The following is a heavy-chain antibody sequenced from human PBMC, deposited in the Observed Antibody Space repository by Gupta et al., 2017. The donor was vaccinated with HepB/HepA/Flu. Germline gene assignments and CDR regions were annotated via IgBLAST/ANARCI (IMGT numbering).Heavy chain of an antibody. V-gene: IGHV1-3*04. CDR2: IYIADDST. CDR1: GYTPNSHV. J-gene: IGHJ4*02. CDR3: ASETGGYSYGWGYF. D-gene: IGHD5-24*01. Sequence: QVRLVQSGAEVRKPGASVKVSCKASGYTPNSHVINWVRQAPGQRLEWLGWIYIADDSTKYSQKFEGRVTLSWDRSATTAYMELSGLTFEDTAFYYCASETGGYSYGWGYFWGQGTQVTVSS.